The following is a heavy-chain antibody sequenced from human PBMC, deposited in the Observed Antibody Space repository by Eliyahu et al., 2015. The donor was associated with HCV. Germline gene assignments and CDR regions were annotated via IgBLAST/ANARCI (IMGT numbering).Heavy chain of an antibody. Sequence: QVQLQQWGAGLLKPSETLSLTCAVYGGSFSGYYWSWIRQPPGKGLEWIGEINHSGSTNYNPSLKSRVTISVDTSKNQFSLKLSSVTAADTAVYYCARWGYYDILTGYYDAFDIWGQGTMVTVSS. D-gene: IGHD3-9*01. CDR1: GGSFSGYY. V-gene: IGHV4-34*01. CDR3: ARWGYYDILTGYYDAFDI. J-gene: IGHJ3*02. CDR2: INHSGST.